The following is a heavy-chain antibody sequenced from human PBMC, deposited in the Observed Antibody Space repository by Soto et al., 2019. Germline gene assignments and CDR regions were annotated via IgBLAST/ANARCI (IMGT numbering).Heavy chain of an antibody. J-gene: IGHJ4*02. CDR3: ARPSDIAAAGSHDY. Sequence: ASVKVSCKASGYTFTSYGISWVRQAPGQGLEWMGWISAYNGNTNYAQKLQGRVTMTTDTSTSTAYMELRSLRSDDTAVYYCARPSDIAAAGSHDYWGQGTLVPVSS. V-gene: IGHV1-18*01. D-gene: IGHD6-13*01. CDR2: ISAYNGNT. CDR1: GYTFTSYG.